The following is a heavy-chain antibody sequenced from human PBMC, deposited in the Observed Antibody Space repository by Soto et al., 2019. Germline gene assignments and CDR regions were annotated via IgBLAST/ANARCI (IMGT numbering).Heavy chain of an antibody. D-gene: IGHD3-10*01. CDR2: VSESGRST. CDR1: GFTFSSYD. Sequence: EVQLLESGGGLVQPGGSLRLSCAASGFTFSSYDMSWVRQAPGKGLEWVSAVSESGRSTYYADSVKGRFTISRDNSKNTLSLQMNSLRAEDTAVYYCAKDRRGVMDVWGQGTTVTVSS. J-gene: IGHJ6*01. CDR3: AKDRRGVMDV. V-gene: IGHV3-23*01.